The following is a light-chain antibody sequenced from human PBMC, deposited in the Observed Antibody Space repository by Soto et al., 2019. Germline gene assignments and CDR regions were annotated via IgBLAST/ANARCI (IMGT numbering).Light chain of an antibody. CDR2: EAS. CDR3: QQRTKWPGA. J-gene: IGKJ2*01. CDR1: QSVDSY. Sequence: EIVLTQSPATLSLSPGERATLSCRASQSVDSYLAWYQHKPGQPPRLLLYEASNRATGIPARFSGSRSGTDFSLTSSILEAEDFAVYYCQQRTKWPGAFGQGTQLESK. V-gene: IGKV3-11*01.